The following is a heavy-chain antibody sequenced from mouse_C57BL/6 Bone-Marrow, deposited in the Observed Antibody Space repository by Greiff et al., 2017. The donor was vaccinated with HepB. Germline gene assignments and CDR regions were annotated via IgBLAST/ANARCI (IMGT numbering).Heavy chain of an antibody. D-gene: IGHD1-1*01. J-gene: IGHJ1*03. V-gene: IGHV1-39*01. CDR1: GYSFTDYN. CDR3: ARNYGSSSSWYFDV. CDR2: INPNYGTT. Sequence: EVQLQQSGPELVKPGASVKISCKASGYSFTDYNMNWVKQSNGKSLEWIGVINPNYGTTSYNQKFKGKATLTVDQSSSTAYTQLNSLTSEDSAVYYCARNYGSSSSWYFDVWGTGTTVTVSS.